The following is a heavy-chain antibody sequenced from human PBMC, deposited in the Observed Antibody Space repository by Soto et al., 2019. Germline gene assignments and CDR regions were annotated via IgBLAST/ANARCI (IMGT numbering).Heavy chain of an antibody. Sequence: QVQLVQSGAEVKKPGSSVKVSCKASGGTFSSYAISWVRQAPGQGLEWMGGIIPIFGTANYAQKFQGRVTITADESTSTAYMELSSLRSEDTAVYYCASPQYGSTNSNYYYYGMDVWGQGTTVTVSS. CDR3: ASPQYGSTNSNYYYYGMDV. D-gene: IGHD5-12*01. J-gene: IGHJ6*02. CDR2: IIPIFGTA. CDR1: GGTFSSYA. V-gene: IGHV1-69*01.